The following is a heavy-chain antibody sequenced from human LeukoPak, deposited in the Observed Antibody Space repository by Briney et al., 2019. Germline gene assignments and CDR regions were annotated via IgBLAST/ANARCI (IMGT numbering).Heavy chain of an antibody. CDR3: ARKRTYCGSGSLGYYFDY. J-gene: IGHJ4*02. D-gene: IGHD3-10*01. Sequence: SETLSLTCAVYGGSFSGYYWSWIRQPPGKGLEWIGEINHSGSTNYNPSLKSRVTISVDTSKNQFSLKLSSVTAADTAVYYCARKRTYCGSGSLGYYFDYWGQGTLVTVSS. CDR2: INHSGST. V-gene: IGHV4-34*01. CDR1: GGSFSGYY.